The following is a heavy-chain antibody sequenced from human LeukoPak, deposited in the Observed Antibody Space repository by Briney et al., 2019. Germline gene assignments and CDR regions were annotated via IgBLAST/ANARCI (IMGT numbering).Heavy chain of an antibody. CDR2: IRSKANNYTT. J-gene: IGHJ4*02. CDR1: GFIFSDST. V-gene: IGHV3-73*01. CDR3: TGGNDY. Sequence: SGGSLRLSCAASGFIFSDSTVHWVRQASGTGLEWVGRIRSKANNYTTAYATSVQGRFTLSRDDSKNTAYLQMNSLKIEDTAVYYCTGGNDYWGQGTLVTVSS. D-gene: IGHD4-23*01.